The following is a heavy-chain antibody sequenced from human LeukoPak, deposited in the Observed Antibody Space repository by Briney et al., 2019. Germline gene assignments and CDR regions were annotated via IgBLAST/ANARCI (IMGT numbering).Heavy chain of an antibody. V-gene: IGHV1-2*02. Sequence: ASVKVSCKASGYTFTAYYMHWVRQAPGQGLEWMGWINPNSGATNYAQKFQGRVTMTRGTSISTAYMELSRLRSDDTAVYCCARVGAFDIWGQGTMVTVSS. CDR1: GYTFTAYY. D-gene: IGHD1-26*01. CDR3: ARVGAFDI. CDR2: INPNSGAT. J-gene: IGHJ3*02.